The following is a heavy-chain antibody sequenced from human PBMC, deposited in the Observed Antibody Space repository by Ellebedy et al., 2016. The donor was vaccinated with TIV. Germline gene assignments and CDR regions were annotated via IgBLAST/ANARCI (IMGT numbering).Heavy chain of an antibody. CDR3: AKDYFYDSSGGYFDY. CDR2: ISGGGGST. Sequence: GESLKISCAASGFTFSSYAMTWVRQAPGKGLEWVSSISGGGGSTNYADSVKGRFTISSDHSKNTLYLQMNSLRAEDTAVYYCAKDYFYDSSGGYFDYWGQGTLVTVSS. D-gene: IGHD3-22*01. V-gene: IGHV3-23*01. J-gene: IGHJ4*02. CDR1: GFTFSSYA.